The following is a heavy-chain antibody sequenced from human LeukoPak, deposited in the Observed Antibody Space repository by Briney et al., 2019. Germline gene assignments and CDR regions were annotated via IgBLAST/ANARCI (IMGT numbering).Heavy chain of an antibody. CDR2: IDWDGGIT. CDR3: AKDSFVATTSYLNS. Sequence: GGSLRLSCAASGFTFEDFSMHWVRQVPGKGLEWISLIDWDGGITYYADSVKGRFTVSRDNSKSSLYLHLNSLTPEDTAFYYCAKDSFVATTSYLNSWGQGTLVTVSS. D-gene: IGHD1-26*01. V-gene: IGHV3-43*01. J-gene: IGHJ4*02. CDR1: GFTFEDFS.